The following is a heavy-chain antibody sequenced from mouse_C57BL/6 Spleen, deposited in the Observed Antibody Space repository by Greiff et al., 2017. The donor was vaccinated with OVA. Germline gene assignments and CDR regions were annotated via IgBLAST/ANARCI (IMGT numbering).Heavy chain of an antibody. Sequence: VQLVESGAELARPGASVKLSCKASGYTFTSYGISWVKQRTGQGLEWIGEIYPRSGNTYYNEKFKGKATLTADKSSSTAYMELRSLTSEDSAVYFCARRYYGSSYEATVGYFDVWGTGTTVTVSS. D-gene: IGHD1-1*01. CDR2: IYPRSGNT. J-gene: IGHJ1*03. V-gene: IGHV1-81*01. CDR1: GYTFTSYG. CDR3: ARRYYGSSYEATVGYFDV.